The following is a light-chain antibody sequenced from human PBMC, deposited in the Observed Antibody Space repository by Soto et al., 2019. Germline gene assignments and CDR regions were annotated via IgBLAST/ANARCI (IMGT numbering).Light chain of an antibody. CDR2: EID. CDR3: SAYRRGIIV. CDR1: NNDVGGHMY. J-gene: IGLJ2*01. Sequence: QSVLTQPAAGSGSLGQSITISCTGTNNDVGGHMYVSWYQHQAGKVPKLIIYEIDNRPSGVSDRFSGSKSGNTASLTISGLQAEDEAAYYCSAYRRGIIVFGGGTKVTVL. V-gene: IGLV2-14*01.